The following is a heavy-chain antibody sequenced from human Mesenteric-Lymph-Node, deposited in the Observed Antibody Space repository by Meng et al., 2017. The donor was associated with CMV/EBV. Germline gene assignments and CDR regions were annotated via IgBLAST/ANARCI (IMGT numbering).Heavy chain of an antibody. CDR3: ARDRAAAGSRYYYYYGMDV. CDR1: GYTFTSYA. Sequence: ASVKVSCKASGYTFTSYAMHWVRQAPGQRLEWMGWSNAGNGNTKYSQEFQGRVTITRNTSISTAYMELSSLRSEDTAVYYCARDRAAAGSRYYYYYGMDVWGQGTTVTVSS. J-gene: IGHJ6*02. CDR2: SNAGNGNT. D-gene: IGHD6-13*01. V-gene: IGHV1-3*02.